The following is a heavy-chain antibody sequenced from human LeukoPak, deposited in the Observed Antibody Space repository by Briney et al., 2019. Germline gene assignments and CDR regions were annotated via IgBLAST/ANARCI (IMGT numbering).Heavy chain of an antibody. CDR2: AYYSGT. Sequence: SETLSLTCTVSGASVNSGNYYWSWIRQPPGKGLEWIGFAYYSGTNYNPSLKSRVTIALDTSKNQFSLRLSSVTAADTAVYYCARETDYYDSSDYYYLTYYFDYWGQGALLTVSS. V-gene: IGHV4-61*01. CDR1: GASVNSGNYY. CDR3: ARETDYYDSSDYYYLTYYFDY. D-gene: IGHD3-22*01. J-gene: IGHJ4*02.